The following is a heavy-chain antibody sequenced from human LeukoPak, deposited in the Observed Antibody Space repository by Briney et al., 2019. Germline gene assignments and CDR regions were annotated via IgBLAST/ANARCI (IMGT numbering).Heavy chain of an antibody. Sequence: GRSLRLSCAASGFTFSSYSMNWVRQAPGKGLEWVSYISSSGSTIYYADSLKGRFSISRDNAKNSLYLQMNSLRAEDTALYYCARGFSHGNSYYFYYMDVWGKGTTVTVSS. J-gene: IGHJ6*03. D-gene: IGHD4-23*01. V-gene: IGHV3-48*04. CDR2: ISSSGSTI. CDR1: GFTFSSYS. CDR3: ARGFSHGNSYYFYYMDV.